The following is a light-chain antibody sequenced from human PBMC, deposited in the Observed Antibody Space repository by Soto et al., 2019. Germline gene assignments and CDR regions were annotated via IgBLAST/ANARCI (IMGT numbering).Light chain of an antibody. Sequence: AIRMTQSPSSLSASTGDRVTITCRASQGISSYLAWYQQKPGKAPKLLIYAASTLQSGVPSRFSGSGSGTDFTLTISCLQSEDVATYYCQQYYSYPWTLGQGTKVDIK. CDR1: QGISSY. J-gene: IGKJ1*01. V-gene: IGKV1-8*01. CDR2: AAS. CDR3: QQYYSYPWT.